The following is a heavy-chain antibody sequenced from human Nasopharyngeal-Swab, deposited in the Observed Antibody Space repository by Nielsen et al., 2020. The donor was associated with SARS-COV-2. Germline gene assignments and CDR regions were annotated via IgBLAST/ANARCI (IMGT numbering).Heavy chain of an antibody. CDR1: GFTFSSYG. J-gene: IGHJ4*02. V-gene: IGHV3-33*01. CDR3: ARGNDFRSGYHPYYYDY. D-gene: IGHD3-3*01. CDR2: IWYDGSNK. Sequence: GGSPRFSCAASGFTFSSYGMHWVRQAPGKGLEWVALIWYDGSNKYYADSVKGRFTISRDNSKNTLYLQINSLRAEDTAVYYCARGNDFRSGYHPYYYDYWGQGTVVTVSS.